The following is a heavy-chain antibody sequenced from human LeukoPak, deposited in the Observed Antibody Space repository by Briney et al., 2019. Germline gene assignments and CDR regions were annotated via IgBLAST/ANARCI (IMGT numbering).Heavy chain of an antibody. Sequence: GSSVKVSCKASGGTFSSYAISWVRQAPGQGLEWMGGIIPIFGTANYAQKFQGRVTITTDESTSTAYMELSSLRSEDTAVYYCARESRHITIFGVVNTWFDPWGQGTLVTVSS. CDR1: GGTFSSYA. CDR2: IIPIFGTA. V-gene: IGHV1-69*05. J-gene: IGHJ5*02. CDR3: ARESRHITIFGVVNTWFDP. D-gene: IGHD3-3*01.